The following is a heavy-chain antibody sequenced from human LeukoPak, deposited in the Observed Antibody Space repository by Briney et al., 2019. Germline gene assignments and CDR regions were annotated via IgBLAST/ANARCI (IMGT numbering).Heavy chain of an antibody. J-gene: IGHJ6*02. Sequence: GGSLRLSCAASGFTVSSNYMSWVRQAPGKGLEWVSVIYSGGSTYYADSVKGRFTISRDNSKNTLYLQMNSLRAEDTAVYYCARGSEYYDFWSGYRPYYYYGMDVWGQGTTVTVSS. CDR3: ARGSEYYDFWSGYRPYYYYGMDV. D-gene: IGHD3-3*01. V-gene: IGHV3-53*01. CDR1: GFTVSSNY. CDR2: IYSGGST.